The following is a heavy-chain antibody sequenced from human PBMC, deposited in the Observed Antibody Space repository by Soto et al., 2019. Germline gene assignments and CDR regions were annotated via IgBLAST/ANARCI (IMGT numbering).Heavy chain of an antibody. CDR3: ARDGGFGELKY. V-gene: IGHV1-69*18. Sequence: QVQLVQSGAELKKPGSSVKVSCKASGDTFSGYPISWVRQAPGEGLEWMGRIIPVFGTTNDAQRFEGRVTFTADETTNTAFMEWRGRLSEDTAVYYWARDGGFGELKYWGPGTLVTVSS. CDR2: IIPVFGTT. CDR1: GDTFSGYP. J-gene: IGHJ4*02. D-gene: IGHD3-10*01.